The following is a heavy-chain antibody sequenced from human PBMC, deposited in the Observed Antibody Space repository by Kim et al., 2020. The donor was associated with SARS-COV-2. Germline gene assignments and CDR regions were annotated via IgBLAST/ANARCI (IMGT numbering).Heavy chain of an antibody. V-gene: IGHV3-74*01. D-gene: IGHD6-19*01. CDR2: ISSDGSFT. Sequence: GGSLRLSCEGSGYIFSHYWMHWVRQAPGKGLEWVSRISSDGSFTGYADSVKGRFAISRDNAKNTLYLQMNSLRAEDTAVYYCAHCGCGWLLYLWGPGTLVTVSS. CDR1: GYIFSHYW. CDR3: AHCGCGWLLYL. J-gene: IGHJ4*02.